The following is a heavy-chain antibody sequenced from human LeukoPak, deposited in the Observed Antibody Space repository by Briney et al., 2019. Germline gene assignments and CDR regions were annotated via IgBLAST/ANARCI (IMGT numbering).Heavy chain of an antibody. V-gene: IGHV3-30*02. Sequence: GGSLRLSCAASGFTFSSYGMHWVRQAPGKGLEWVAFIRYDGSNKYYADSVKGRFTISRDNSKNTLYLQMNSLRAEDTAVYYCAKDMGSGYYYGTHDAFDIWGQGTMVTVSS. CDR2: IRYDGSNK. CDR3: AKDMGSGYYYGTHDAFDI. CDR1: GFTFSSYG. J-gene: IGHJ3*02. D-gene: IGHD3-22*01.